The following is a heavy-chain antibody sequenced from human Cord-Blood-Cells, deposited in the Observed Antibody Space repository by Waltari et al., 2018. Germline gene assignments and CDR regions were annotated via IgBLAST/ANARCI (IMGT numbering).Heavy chain of an antibody. V-gene: IGHV3-48*03. CDR1: GFTLSSFD. Sequence: EVQLVESGGGLVQPGGSLRLSWAASGFTLSSFDMNWVRQAPGKGLEWVSYISSSGSTIYYADSVKGRFTISRDNAKNSLYLQMNSLRAEDTAVYYCARARSGYSGYDYDYWGQGTLVTVSS. CDR2: ISSSGSTI. CDR3: ARARSGYSGYDYDY. J-gene: IGHJ4*02. D-gene: IGHD5-12*01.